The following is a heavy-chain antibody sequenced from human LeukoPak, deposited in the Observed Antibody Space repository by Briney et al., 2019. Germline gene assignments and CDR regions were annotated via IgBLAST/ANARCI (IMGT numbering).Heavy chain of an antibody. J-gene: IGHJ4*02. CDR3: ATIKRGNIYGYFDF. D-gene: IGHD5-18*01. V-gene: IGHV4-59*11. CDR1: GGSMNSHY. CDR2: MLDTVTT. Sequence: SETLSLTCTVSGGSMNSHYWSWIRQPPGKGLEWIGYMLDTVTTKDNPSLKSRFTLSADTSKDQFSLRLTSVTAADTAVYYCATIKRGNIYGYFDFWGQGILVTVSS.